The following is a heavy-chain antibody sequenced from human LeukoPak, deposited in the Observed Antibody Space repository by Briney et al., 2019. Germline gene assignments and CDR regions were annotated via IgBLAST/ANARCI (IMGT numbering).Heavy chain of an antibody. Sequence: GGSLRLSCAASGFTFSSYEMNWVRQAPGKGLEWVSYISSSGSTIYYADSVKGRFTISRDNAKNSLYLQMNSLRAEDTAVYYCARDRATGYSSSWSPPHYYMDVWGKGTTVSASS. D-gene: IGHD6-13*01. J-gene: IGHJ6*03. CDR1: GFTFSSYE. CDR2: ISSSGSTI. CDR3: ARDRATGYSSSWSPPHYYMDV. V-gene: IGHV3-48*03.